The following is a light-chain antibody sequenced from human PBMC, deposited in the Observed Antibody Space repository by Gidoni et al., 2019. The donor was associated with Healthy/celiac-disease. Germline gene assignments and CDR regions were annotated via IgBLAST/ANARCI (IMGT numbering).Light chain of an antibody. CDR2: AAS. Sequence: DIQMTQSPSSLSASVGDRVTITCRASQSISSYLNWYQQKPGKDPKLLIYAASSLQSGVPSRFSGSGSGTDFTLTISSLQPEYFATYYCQQSYSTLYSFGQGTKLEIK. J-gene: IGKJ2*03. V-gene: IGKV1-39*01. CDR1: QSISSY. CDR3: QQSYSTLYS.